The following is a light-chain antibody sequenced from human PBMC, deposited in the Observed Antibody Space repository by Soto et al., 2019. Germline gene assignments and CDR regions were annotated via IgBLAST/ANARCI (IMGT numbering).Light chain of an antibody. CDR3: QSHDSDFVV. J-gene: IGLJ2*01. Sequence: NFMLTQPHSVSESPGKTLSISCTHSSGSIANNYVQWYQQRPGSAPTTVIYENNQRLSRVPDRFSGSTDGSSNSASLTISGLQTEDEADYYCQSHDSDFVVFGGGTKLTVL. V-gene: IGLV6-57*04. CDR1: SGSIANNY. CDR2: ENN.